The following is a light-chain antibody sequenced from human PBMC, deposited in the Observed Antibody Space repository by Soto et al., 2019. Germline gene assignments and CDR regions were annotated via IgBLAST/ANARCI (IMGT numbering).Light chain of an antibody. CDR1: NSDVGTYNY. CDR3: SSYTSSSTVV. V-gene: IGLV2-14*03. CDR2: DVS. J-gene: IGLJ2*01. Sequence: QSALTQPASVSGSPGQSITISCTGTNSDVGTYNYVSWYQHHPGKAPKVMIYDVSYRPSGISIRFFGSKSGNTASLTISGLQAEDEADYYCSSYTSSSTVVFGGGTKLTVL.